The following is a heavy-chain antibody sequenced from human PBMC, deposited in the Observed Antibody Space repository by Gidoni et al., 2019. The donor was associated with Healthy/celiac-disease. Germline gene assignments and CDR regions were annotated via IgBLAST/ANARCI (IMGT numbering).Heavy chain of an antibody. J-gene: IGHJ6*02. CDR3: ARLQEGDAYYYYYGMDV. D-gene: IGHD3-16*01. Sequence: QLQLQESGPGLVKPPETLSLTCTVSGGSISSSSYYWGWSRPPPGKGLVGIGSIYYIGSTYYNPSLKSRVTISVDTSKNQFSLKLSSGTAADTAVYYCARLQEGDAYYYYYGMDVWGQGTTVTVSS. CDR1: GGSISSSSYY. V-gene: IGHV4-39*01. CDR2: IYYIGST.